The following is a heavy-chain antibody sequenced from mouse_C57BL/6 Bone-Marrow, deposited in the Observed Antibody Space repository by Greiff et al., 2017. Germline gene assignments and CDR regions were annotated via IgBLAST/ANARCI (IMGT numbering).Heavy chain of an antibody. CDR2: ILPSIGRT. Sequence: QVQLQQSGSELRSPGSSVKLSCKDFDSEVFPIAYMSWVRQKPGHGFEWIGGILPSIGRTIYGEKFEDKATLVADTLSNTAYLGLNSLTSEDSAIYDFARPHYDYDPYSMDDWGQGTSVTVSS. CDR3: ARPHYDYDPYSMDD. V-gene: IGHV15-2*01. CDR1: DSEVFPIAY. D-gene: IGHD2-4*01. J-gene: IGHJ4*01.